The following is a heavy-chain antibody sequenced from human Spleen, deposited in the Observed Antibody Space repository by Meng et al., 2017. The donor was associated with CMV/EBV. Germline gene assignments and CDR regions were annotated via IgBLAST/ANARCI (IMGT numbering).Heavy chain of an antibody. D-gene: IGHD3-10*01. CDR3: ATGLIRGVITPFGESY. J-gene: IGHJ4*02. Sequence: GESLKISCAASGFTFSSYDMHWVRQAPGRGLEWVAFMRYDGSDKYCADPVKGRFTISRDNSKNTLYLQLNSLRAEDTAVYYCATGLIRGVITPFGESYWGQGTLVTVSS. CDR2: MRYDGSDK. CDR1: GFTFSSYD. V-gene: IGHV3-30*02.